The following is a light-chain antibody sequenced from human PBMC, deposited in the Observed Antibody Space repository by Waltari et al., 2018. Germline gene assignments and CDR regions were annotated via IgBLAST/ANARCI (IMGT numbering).Light chain of an antibody. V-gene: IGLV2-14*03. Sequence: QSALTQPASVSGSPGKSTTISCTGSRSDVGAYNYVSWYQQHPGKAPQLMIYDVNNRPSGVSNRVSGSKSGNTASLTISGLQAEDEADYYCNSYTSSTTVVFGGGTKLTVL. CDR2: DVN. CDR1: RSDVGAYNY. J-gene: IGLJ2*01. CDR3: NSYTSSTTVV.